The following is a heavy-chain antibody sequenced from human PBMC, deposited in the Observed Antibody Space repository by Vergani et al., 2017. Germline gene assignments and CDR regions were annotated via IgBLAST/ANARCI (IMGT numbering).Heavy chain of an antibody. V-gene: IGHV1-2*02. J-gene: IGHJ4*02. Sequence: QVQLVQSGAEVKKPGASVKVSCKASGYTFTGYYMHWVRQAPGQGLEWMGWINPNNGGTNYAQKFQGRVTMTRDTSISTAYMELSRLRSDDTAVYYGAKTKEGDSGYDYFDYWGKGTLVTVSS. CDR1: GYTFTGYY. CDR3: AKTKEGDSGYDYFDY. D-gene: IGHD5-12*01. CDR2: INPNNGGT.